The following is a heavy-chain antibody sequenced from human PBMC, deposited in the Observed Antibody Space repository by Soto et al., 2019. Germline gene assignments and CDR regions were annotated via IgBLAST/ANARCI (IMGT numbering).Heavy chain of an antibody. CDR2: IDSDGSIT. Sequence: PGGSLRLSCAASGFTFRKHWMHWVRQAPGKGLVWVSRIDSDGSITQYEDSVRGRFTISRDNAKNSLYLQMNSLRAEDMDLYYCAKDNGGAMVRPDYWGQGTLVTVSS. V-gene: IGHV3-74*03. CDR3: AKDNGGAMVRPDY. CDR1: GFTFRKHW. J-gene: IGHJ4*02. D-gene: IGHD3-10*01.